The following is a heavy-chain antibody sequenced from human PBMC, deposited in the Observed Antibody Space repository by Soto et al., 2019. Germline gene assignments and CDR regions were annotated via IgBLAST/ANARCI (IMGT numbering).Heavy chain of an antibody. D-gene: IGHD6-13*01. J-gene: IGHJ6*03. Sequence: QVQLQESGPGLVKPSETLSLTCTVSGGSISPYYWGWIRQPPGKGLEWIGYVYYSGNTNYNPSPESRVTISVDTSRNRFSLNLTSATAADTAVYYCARKGAAASYAHYYMDVWGRGTAVTVSS. CDR2: VYYSGNT. CDR3: ARKGAAASYAHYYMDV. V-gene: IGHV4-59*01. CDR1: GGSISPYY.